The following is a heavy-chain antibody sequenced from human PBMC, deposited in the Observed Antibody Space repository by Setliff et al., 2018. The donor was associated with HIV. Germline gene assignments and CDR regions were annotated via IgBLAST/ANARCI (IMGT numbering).Heavy chain of an antibody. CDR1: GGSISSGSYY. Sequence: KSSETLSLTCTVSGGSISSGSYYWSWIRQPAGKGLEWIGHIYTSGSTNYNPSLKSRVTISVDTSKNQFSLKLSSVTAADTAVYYCARGNYYYYYYMDVWGKGTTVTAP. CDR2: IYTSGST. J-gene: IGHJ6*03. D-gene: IGHD1-1*01. CDR3: ARGNYYYYYYMDV. V-gene: IGHV4-61*09.